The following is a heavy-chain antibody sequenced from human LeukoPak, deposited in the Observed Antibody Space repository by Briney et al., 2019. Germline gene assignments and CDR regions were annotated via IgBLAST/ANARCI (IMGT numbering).Heavy chain of an antibody. J-gene: IGHJ4*02. CDR1: GFMFSACA. CDR2: VCGNGMCT. CDR3: AKHMGSGYGYDIFDT. Sequence: GGSLRLSCAASGFMFSACAMRWVRQAPGKGLEWVSLVCGNGMCTDDADSVKGRFTISRDNSRNTLYLQMNSLRAEDTAIYYCAKHMGSGYGYDIFDTWGQGTLVTVSS. V-gene: IGHV3-23*01. D-gene: IGHD5-18*01.